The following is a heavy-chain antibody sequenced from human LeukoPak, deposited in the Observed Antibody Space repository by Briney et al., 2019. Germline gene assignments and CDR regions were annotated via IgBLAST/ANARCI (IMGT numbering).Heavy chain of an antibody. CDR3: ATFSGWPYYFDY. D-gene: IGHD6-19*01. CDR2: IIPTFGTA. V-gene: IGHV1-69*13. J-gene: IGHJ4*02. CDR1: GGTFSSYA. Sequence: SVKVSCKASGGTFSSYAISWVRQAPGQGLEWVGGIIPTFGTANYAQKFQGRVTITADESTSTAYMELSSLRSEDTAVYYCATFSGWPYYFDYWGQGTLVTVSS.